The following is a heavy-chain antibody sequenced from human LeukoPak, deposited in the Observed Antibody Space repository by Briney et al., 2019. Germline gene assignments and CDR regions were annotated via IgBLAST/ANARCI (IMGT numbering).Heavy chain of an antibody. Sequence: SETLSLTCTVSGRSISSYYWSWIRQRPGKGLEWIGYIYYSGTTNYNPSLKSRVTISVDTSKNQFSLKLSSVTAADTAVYYCARGVYIAAAQYGYWGQGTLVTVSS. CDR2: IYYSGTT. D-gene: IGHD6-13*01. CDR3: ARGVYIAAAQYGY. CDR1: GRSISSYY. J-gene: IGHJ4*02. V-gene: IGHV4-59*01.